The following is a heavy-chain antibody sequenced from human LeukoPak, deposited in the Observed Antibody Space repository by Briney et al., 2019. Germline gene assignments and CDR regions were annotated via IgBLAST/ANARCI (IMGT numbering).Heavy chain of an antibody. D-gene: IGHD4-17*01. CDR1: GGSISSYY. CDR3: ARDLTDYGDYEVY. V-gene: IGHV4-59*12. CDR2: IYYSGST. J-gene: IGHJ4*02. Sequence: SETLSLTCTVSGGSISSYYWSWIRQPPGKGLEWIGYIYYSGSTNYNPSLKSRVTLAVDTSNNQFSLNLTSVSAADTAVYYCARDLTDYGDYEVYWGQGILVTVSS.